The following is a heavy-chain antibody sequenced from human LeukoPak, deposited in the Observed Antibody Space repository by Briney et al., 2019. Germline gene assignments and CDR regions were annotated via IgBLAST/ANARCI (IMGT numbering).Heavy chain of an antibody. J-gene: IGHJ3*02. V-gene: IGHV3-33*01. D-gene: IGHD2-15*01. CDR3: ARDARWYDAFDI. CDR1: GFTFSSYG. Sequence: PGGSLRLSCAASGFTFSSYGMHWVRQAPGKGLEWVAVIWYDGSNKYYADSVKGRFTISRDNSKNTLYLQMNSLRAEDTAVYYCARDARWYDAFDIWGQGTMVTVSS. CDR2: IWYDGSNK.